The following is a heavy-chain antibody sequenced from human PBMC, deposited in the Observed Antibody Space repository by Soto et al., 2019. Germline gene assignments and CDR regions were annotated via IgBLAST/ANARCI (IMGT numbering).Heavy chain of an antibody. CDR3: TTGYGWAFGI. D-gene: IGHD5-12*01. V-gene: IGHV3-15*01. J-gene: IGHJ3*02. CDR2: IQSEIEGGTA. Sequence: VQLVASGGGLVKHGESLRLSFEASGFTLTNAWMTWVRQVPGKWLEWVGRIQSEIEGGTADNTAAVKGRFNISRSDSKTPLHLQVNSMKTEDKAGYYCTTGYGWAFGIWGQGTMVTVFS. CDR1: GFTLTNAW.